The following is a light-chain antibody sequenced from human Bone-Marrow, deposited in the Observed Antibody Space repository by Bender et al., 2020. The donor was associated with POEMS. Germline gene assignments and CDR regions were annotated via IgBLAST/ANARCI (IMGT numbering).Light chain of an antibody. V-gene: IGLV2-14*01. Sequence: QSVLTQPASVSGSPGQSITISCTGTSSDVGGYDYVSWYQQYPGKAPKLMIFESTKRPSGISNRFSGSKSGNTASLTISGLQAEDEADYYCAAWEDSLNGWVFGGGTKLTVL. J-gene: IGLJ3*02. CDR2: EST. CDR1: SSDVGGYDY. CDR3: AAWEDSLNGWV.